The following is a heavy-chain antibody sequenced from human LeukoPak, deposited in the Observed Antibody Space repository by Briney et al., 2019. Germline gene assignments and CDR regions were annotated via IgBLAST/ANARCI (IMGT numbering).Heavy chain of an antibody. V-gene: IGHV3-23*01. J-gene: IGHJ4*02. Sequence: GGSLRLSCVASGLTFSNYAMSWVRQAPRKGLEWVSAISGSGGSTYYADSVKGRFTISRDNSKNTLYLQMNSLRAEDTAVYYCAKEGKVYDSSGYHILFDYWGQGTLVTVSS. CDR1: GLTFSNYA. D-gene: IGHD3-22*01. CDR2: ISGSGGST. CDR3: AKEGKVYDSSGYHILFDY.